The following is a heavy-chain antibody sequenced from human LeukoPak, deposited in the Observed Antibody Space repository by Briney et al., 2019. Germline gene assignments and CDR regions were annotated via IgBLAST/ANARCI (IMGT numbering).Heavy chain of an antibody. V-gene: IGHV3-48*03. CDR3: ARSSGSYRPFDS. CDR1: GFTFSSFE. Sequence: GGSLRLSCAASGFTFSSFEVNWVRQAPGKGPEWISHISHTFDIKYADSVKGRFTISRDNAKNSQYLQMTSLRAQDTGIYYCARSSGSYRPFDSWGQGTLVIVSS. CDR2: ISHTFDI. J-gene: IGHJ4*02. D-gene: IGHD3-22*01.